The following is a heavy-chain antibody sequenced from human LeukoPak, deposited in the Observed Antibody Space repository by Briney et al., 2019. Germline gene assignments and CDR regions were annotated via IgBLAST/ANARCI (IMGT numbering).Heavy chain of an antibody. V-gene: IGHV4-4*07. CDR3: ASAPIAVAGKVFDY. J-gene: IGHJ4*02. Sequence: SETLSLTCTVSRVSISSYYWSWIRQPAGKGLEWIGRIYTSGSTNYNPSLKSRVTMSVDTSKNQFSLKLSSVTAADTAVYYCASAPIAVAGKVFDYWGQGTLVTVSS. D-gene: IGHD6-19*01. CDR2: IYTSGST. CDR1: RVSISSYY.